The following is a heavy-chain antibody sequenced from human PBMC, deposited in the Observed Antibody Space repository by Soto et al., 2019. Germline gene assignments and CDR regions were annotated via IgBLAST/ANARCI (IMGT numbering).Heavy chain of an antibody. J-gene: IGHJ4*02. CDR3: ARGLLRYFDWLSALEDFDY. CDR1: GYTFTSYD. Sequence: QVQLVQSGAEVKKPGASVKVSCKASGYTFTSYDINWVRQATGQGLEWMGWMNPNSGNTGYAQKFQGRVTMTRNTSISTAYMELSSLRSEDTAVYYCARGLLRYFDWLSALEDFDYWGQGTLDTVSS. V-gene: IGHV1-8*01. CDR2: MNPNSGNT. D-gene: IGHD3-9*01.